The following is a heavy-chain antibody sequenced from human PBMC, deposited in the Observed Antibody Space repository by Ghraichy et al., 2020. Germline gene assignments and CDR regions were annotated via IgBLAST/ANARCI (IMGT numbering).Heavy chain of an antibody. J-gene: IGHJ3*02. CDR1: GFTFRSYA. CDR3: AKDITLWGDAFDI. D-gene: IGHD3-10*01. V-gene: IGHV3-23*01. Sequence: GGSLRLSCAASGFTFRSYAMTWVRQAPGKGLEWVSAISDSGRNTYYADSVKGRFTISRDNSKNTLYLQMNSLRAEDTAVYYCAKDITLWGDAFDIWGQGMMVTVSS. CDR2: ISDSGRNT.